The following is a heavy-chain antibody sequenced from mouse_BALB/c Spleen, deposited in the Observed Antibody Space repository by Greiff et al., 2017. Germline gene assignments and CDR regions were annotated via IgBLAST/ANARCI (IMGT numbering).Heavy chain of an antibody. CDR2: ISSGSSTI. V-gene: IGHV5-17*02. CDR1: GFTFSSFG. D-gene: IGHD1-1*01. CDR3: ARSYYGYRYFDV. Sequence: EVKVVESGGGLVQPGGSRKLSCAASGFTFSSFGMHWVRQAPEKGLEWVAYISSGSSTIYYADTVKGRFTISRDNPKNTLFLQMTSLRSEDTAMYYCARSYYGYRYFDVWGAGTTVTVSS. J-gene: IGHJ1*01.